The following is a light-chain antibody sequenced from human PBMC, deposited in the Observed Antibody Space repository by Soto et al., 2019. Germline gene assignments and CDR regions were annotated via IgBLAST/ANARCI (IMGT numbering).Light chain of an antibody. J-gene: IGKJ4*01. Sequence: EIVMTQSPATLSESPGESATLSCRASQSVSSNLAWYQQKPGQAPRLLIYVASTRTTGIPARFSGSGSGTEFTLTISSLQSEDFALYYFQQYNKWPLTFGGGTNVEIK. CDR1: QSVSSN. V-gene: IGKV3-15*01. CDR2: VAS. CDR3: QQYNKWPLT.